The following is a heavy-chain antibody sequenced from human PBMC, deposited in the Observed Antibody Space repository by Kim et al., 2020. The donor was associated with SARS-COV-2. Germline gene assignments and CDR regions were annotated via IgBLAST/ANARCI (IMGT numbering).Heavy chain of an antibody. J-gene: IGHJ5*02. Sequence: AESVKGRFTLSRDDSKNTAYLQMNSLKTEDTAVYYCLYDSSGYSGNWFDPWGQGTLVTVSS. CDR3: LYDSSGYSGNWFDP. D-gene: IGHD3-22*01. V-gene: IGHV3-73*01.